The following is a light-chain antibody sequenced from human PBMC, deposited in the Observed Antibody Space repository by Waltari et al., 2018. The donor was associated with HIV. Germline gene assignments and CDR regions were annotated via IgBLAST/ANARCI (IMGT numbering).Light chain of an antibody. V-gene: IGKV1-33*01. CDR1: QDITKY. Sequence: DTQMTQSPSSLSASIGDRVTITCQASQDITKYLNWYIQKPGKAPKLLIYDASRLEPGVPSRFSGGGSGADFSFTISSLQPEDIGTYYCQQYDNLPYSFGQGTKVDIK. J-gene: IGKJ2*03. CDR2: DAS. CDR3: QQYDNLPYS.